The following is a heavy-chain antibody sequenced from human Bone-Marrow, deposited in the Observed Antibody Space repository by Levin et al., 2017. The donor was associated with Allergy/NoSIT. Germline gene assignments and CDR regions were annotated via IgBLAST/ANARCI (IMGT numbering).Heavy chain of an antibody. CDR3: ARGDCYSGSCYGPDWFDP. D-gene: IGHD2-15*01. CDR1: GSTFTSYN. V-gene: IGHV1-8*01. J-gene: IGHJ5*02. CDR2: INPNSGDT. Sequence: GGSLRLSCKTSGSTFTSYNVYWVRQAPGQGLEWMGYINPNSGDTGYAQKFQGRVTLTRNSSINTAYMELSGLRSEDTAMYYCARGDCYSGSCYGPDWFDPWGQGTQVTVSS.